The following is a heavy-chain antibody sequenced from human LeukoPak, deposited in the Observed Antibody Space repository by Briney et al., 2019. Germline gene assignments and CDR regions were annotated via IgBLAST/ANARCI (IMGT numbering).Heavy chain of an antibody. J-gene: IGHJ5*02. V-gene: IGHV3-21*01. CDR2: ISSSSSYI. CDR3: ARDVVGATTWFDP. Sequence: PGGSLRLSCAASGFTFSSYSMNWVRQAPGKGLEWVSSISSSSSYIYYADSVKGRFTISRGNAKNSLYLQMNSLRVEDTAVYYCARDVVGATTWFDPWGQGTLVTVSS. D-gene: IGHD1-26*01. CDR1: GFTFSSYS.